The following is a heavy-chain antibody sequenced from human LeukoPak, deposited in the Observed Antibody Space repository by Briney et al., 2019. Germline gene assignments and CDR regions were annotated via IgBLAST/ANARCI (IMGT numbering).Heavy chain of an antibody. CDR1: GYTFTSYG. CDR2: ISAYNGNT. CDR3: ARGAGGVRGLKDY. Sequence: ASVKVSCKASGYTFTSYGISWVRQAPGQGLEWMGWISAYNGNTNYAQKFQGRVTMTRNTSISTAYMELSSLRSEDTAVYYCARGAGGVRGLKDYWGQGTLVTVSS. J-gene: IGHJ4*02. V-gene: IGHV1-18*01. D-gene: IGHD2-8*02.